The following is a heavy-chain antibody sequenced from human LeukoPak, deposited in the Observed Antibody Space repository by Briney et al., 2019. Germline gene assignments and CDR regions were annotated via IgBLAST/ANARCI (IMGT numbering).Heavy chain of an antibody. V-gene: IGHV3-48*01. CDR2: ISSSSSTI. J-gene: IGHJ4*02. D-gene: IGHD2-8*01. CDR3: ARGGSCTNGVCYYFDY. Sequence: PGGSLRLSCAASGFTFSSYSMNWVRQAPGKGLEWVSYISSSSSTIYYADSVKGRFTISRDNAKNSLYLQMNSLRAEDTAVYYCARGGSCTNGVCYYFDYWGQGTLVTVSS. CDR1: GFTFSSYS.